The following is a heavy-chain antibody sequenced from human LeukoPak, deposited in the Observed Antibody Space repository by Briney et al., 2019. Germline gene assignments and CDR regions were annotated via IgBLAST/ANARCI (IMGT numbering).Heavy chain of an antibody. CDR2: IYYSGST. V-gene: IGHV4-59*01. D-gene: IGHD6-13*01. CDR3: ARHSAHSSTSDAFDI. Sequence: SETLSLTCTVSGGSISGWYWSWIRQPPGKGLEWTGYIYYSGSTNYNPSLKSRVTISVDTSKNQFSLKLSSVTAADTAMYYCARHSAHSSTSDAFDIWGQGTMVTVSS. J-gene: IGHJ3*02. CDR1: GGSISGWY.